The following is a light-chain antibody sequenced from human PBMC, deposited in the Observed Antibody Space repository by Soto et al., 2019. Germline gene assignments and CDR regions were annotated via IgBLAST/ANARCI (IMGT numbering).Light chain of an antibody. Sequence: QSALTQPASVSGSPGQSITISCTGTSNDVGGYSYVSWYQQHPGKTPKLMIYEVSNRPSGVSNRFSGSKSDNTASLTISGLQAEDEADYYCSSYTGSNTRYVFGTGTKLTVL. CDR3: SSYTGSNTRYV. CDR2: EVS. CDR1: SNDVGGYSY. J-gene: IGLJ1*01. V-gene: IGLV2-14*01.